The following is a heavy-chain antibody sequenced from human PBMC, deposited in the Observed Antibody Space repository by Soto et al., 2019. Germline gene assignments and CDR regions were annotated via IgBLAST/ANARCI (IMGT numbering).Heavy chain of an antibody. J-gene: IGHJ5*02. CDR3: ARGEDRSSRRQNWFDP. D-gene: IGHD6-6*01. CDR2: ISYSGST. Sequence: SETLSLTCTVSSDSISSYYWSWIRQPPGKRLEWIGYISYSGSTSYNPSLKSRVTMSVDTSKNQMSLKLTSVTAADTAVYFCARGEDRSSRRQNWFDPWGQGTLVTVSS. V-gene: IGHV4-59*01. CDR1: SDSISSYY.